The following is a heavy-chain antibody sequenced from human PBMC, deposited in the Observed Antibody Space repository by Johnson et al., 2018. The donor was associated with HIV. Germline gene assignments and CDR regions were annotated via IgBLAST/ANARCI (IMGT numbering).Heavy chain of an antibody. CDR1: GFTFSSYD. V-gene: IGHV3-13*01. D-gene: IGHD5-24*01. CDR3: AKPAVGDGYKRDAFDI. CDR2: IGTAGDT. J-gene: IGHJ3*02. Sequence: VQLVESGGGVVQPGRSLRLSCAASGFTFSSYDMHWVRQATGKGLEWVSAIGTAGDTYYPGSVKGRFTISRENAKNSLYLQMNSLRAGDTAVYYCAKPAVGDGYKRDAFDIWGQGTMVTVSS.